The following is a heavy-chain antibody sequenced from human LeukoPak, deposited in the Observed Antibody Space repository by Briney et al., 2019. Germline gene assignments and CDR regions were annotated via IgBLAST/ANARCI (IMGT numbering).Heavy chain of an antibody. CDR1: GFDSNQYW. CDR3: VAESMNY. J-gene: IGHJ4*02. Sequence: HPGGSLRLSCAASGFDSNQYWLTWIRQTPDKGLEWTAHMSPDGRAIYYGDPVKGRFTISRDNAKKSVYLQMNSLRVEDTAVYYCVAESMNYWGQGVLVTVSS. V-gene: IGHV3-7*01. D-gene: IGHD3-16*01. CDR2: MSPDGRAI.